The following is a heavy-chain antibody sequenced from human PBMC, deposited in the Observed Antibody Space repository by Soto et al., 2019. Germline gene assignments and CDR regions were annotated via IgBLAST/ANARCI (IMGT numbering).Heavy chain of an antibody. CDR3: ARYSGKYQGPIDY. CDR1: GFTFSHYG. V-gene: IGHV3-30*03. Sequence: QVQLVESGGGVVQPGRSPRLSFAASGFTFSHYGIHWVRQAPGKGLEWLAVISYDGSNKHYADSVKGRFTVSRDNSKNTLYLQMNSLRAEDTAVYFCARYSGKYQGPIDYWGQGTLVTVSS. D-gene: IGHD1-26*01. J-gene: IGHJ4*02. CDR2: ISYDGSNK.